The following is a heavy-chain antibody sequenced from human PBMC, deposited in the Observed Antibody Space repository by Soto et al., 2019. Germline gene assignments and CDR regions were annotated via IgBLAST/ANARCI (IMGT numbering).Heavy chain of an antibody. Sequence: ASVKVSCKASGYTFTSYYMHWVRQAPGQGLEWMGIINPSGGSTSYAQKFQGRVTMTRDTSTSTVYMELSSLRSEDTAVYYCAVLSSIAARSDAFDIWGQGTMVTVS. CDR1: GYTFTSYY. CDR2: INPSGGST. D-gene: IGHD6-6*01. CDR3: AVLSSIAARSDAFDI. V-gene: IGHV1-46*01. J-gene: IGHJ3*02.